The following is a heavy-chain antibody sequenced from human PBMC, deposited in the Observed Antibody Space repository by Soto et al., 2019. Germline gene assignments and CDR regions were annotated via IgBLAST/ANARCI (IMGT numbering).Heavy chain of an antibody. CDR2: ISGSGGST. Sequence: EVQLLESGGGLVQPGGSLRLSCAASAFTFTNDAMSWVRQAPGKGLEWVSSISGSGGSTYYADSVQGPFTISRDNSNNQLYLQMDSLRAEDTAGYFCAKRGHSTSWYWFDPWGQGTQVSVSS. CDR1: AFTFTNDA. D-gene: IGHD6-13*01. CDR3: AKRGHSTSWYWFDP. V-gene: IGHV3-23*01. J-gene: IGHJ5*02.